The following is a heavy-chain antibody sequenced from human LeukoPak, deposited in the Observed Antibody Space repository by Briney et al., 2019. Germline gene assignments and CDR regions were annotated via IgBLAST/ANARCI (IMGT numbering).Heavy chain of an antibody. J-gene: IGHJ6*04. CDR3: ARTRQRHCSSTSCYGLDV. CDR2: MNHSVST. D-gene: IGHD2-2*01. CDR1: RGSFSGYY. V-gene: IGHV4-34*01. Sequence: SETLSLTCAVYRGSFSGYYCSWIRQPPGHGLGWSGEMNHSVSTNYNPSLKSRVTISVDTSKNQFYLKLSSVTAADTAVYYCARTRQRHCSSTSCYGLDVWGKGTTVTVSS.